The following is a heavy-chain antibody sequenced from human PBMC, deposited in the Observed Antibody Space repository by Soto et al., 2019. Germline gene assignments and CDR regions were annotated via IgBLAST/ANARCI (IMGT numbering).Heavy chain of an antibody. V-gene: IGHV4-61*01. CDR1: GGSVSHVSYY. CDR2: VYYSGST. J-gene: IGHJ4*02. D-gene: IGHD3-3*01. CDR3: AASISIFGVVPF. Sequence: SETLSLTCNVSGGSVSHVSYYWSWIRQSPGKGLEWIGYVYYSGSTNYNPSLKSQVTISVDTSKNQFSLKLRSVTAADTAVYYCAASISIFGVVPFWGQGTLVTVSS.